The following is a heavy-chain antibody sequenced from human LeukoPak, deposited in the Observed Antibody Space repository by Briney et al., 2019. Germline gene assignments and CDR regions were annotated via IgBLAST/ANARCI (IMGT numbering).Heavy chain of an antibody. CDR3: ARVPADY. Sequence: GGSLRLSCAATGFIFSDFAMSWVRQTPGKGLEWVSSISTSGSYISYADSVKGRFTISRDNSKNSLFLQMNSLRAEDTAVYYCARVPADYWGQGTLVTVSS. CDR2: ISTSGSYI. CDR1: GFIFSDFA. J-gene: IGHJ4*02. V-gene: IGHV3-21*01.